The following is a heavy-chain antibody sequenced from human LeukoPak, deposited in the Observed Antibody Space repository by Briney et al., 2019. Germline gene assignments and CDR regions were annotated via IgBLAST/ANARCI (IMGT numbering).Heavy chain of an antibody. CDR3: ARGRVEAYAFDY. D-gene: IGHD1-26*01. CDR1: GGSISSGSYY. Sequence: KTSETLSLTCTVSGGSISSGSYYWSWIRQPAGKGLEWIGRIYTSGSTNYNPSLKSRLTMSVDTSKTQFSLNLSSVTAADTAVYFCARGRVEAYAFDYWGQGTLVTVS. V-gene: IGHV4-61*02. CDR2: IYTSGST. J-gene: IGHJ4*02.